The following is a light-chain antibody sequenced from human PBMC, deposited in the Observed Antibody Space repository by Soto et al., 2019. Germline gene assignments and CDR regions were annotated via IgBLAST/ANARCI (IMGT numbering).Light chain of an antibody. CDR3: QQYNSYSYT. CDR2: KAS. V-gene: IGKV1-5*03. CDR1: QSISSW. Sequence: DIPMTQSPSTLSASVGDRVTITCRASQSISSWLAWYQQKPGKAPNLLIYKASSLESGVPSRFSGSGSGTEFTLTISSLQPDDFATYYCQQYNSYSYTLGQGTKLEIK. J-gene: IGKJ2*01.